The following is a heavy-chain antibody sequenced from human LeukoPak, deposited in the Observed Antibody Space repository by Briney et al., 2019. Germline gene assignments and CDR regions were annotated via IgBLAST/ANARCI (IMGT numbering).Heavy chain of an antibody. D-gene: IGHD2/OR15-2a*01. CDR1: GFSFSHFA. CDR3: AKPTQEFYFFDD. Sequence: GGSLRLSCAASGFSFSHFAMHWVRQAPGKGLEWAAVVWSDGSNEYFADSVKGRFSISRDNSRNTVYLHMSGLRVEDTAVYYCAKPTQEFYFFDDWGQGTLVTVS. J-gene: IGHJ4*02. CDR2: VWSDGSNE. V-gene: IGHV3-33*06.